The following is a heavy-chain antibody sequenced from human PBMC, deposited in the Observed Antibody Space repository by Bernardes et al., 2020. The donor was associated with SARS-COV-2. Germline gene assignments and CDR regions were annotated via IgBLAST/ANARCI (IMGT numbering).Heavy chain of an antibody. D-gene: IGHD4-4*01. CDR2: ISTNGGST. CDR1: GFTFSNYA. CDR3: ASSYYSNLHDYYYYAMDV. V-gene: IGHV3-64*01. J-gene: IGHJ6*02. Sequence: GGSLRLSCAASGFTFSNYALHWVRQAPGKGLEYVSAISTNGGSTYYANSVKGRFTISRDSSKNTLYLQMGSLRAEDMAVYYCASSYYSNLHDYYYYAMDVWGQGTTVTVSS.